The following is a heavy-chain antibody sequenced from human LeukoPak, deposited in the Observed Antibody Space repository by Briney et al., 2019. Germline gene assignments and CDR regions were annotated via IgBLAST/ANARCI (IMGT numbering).Heavy chain of an antibody. J-gene: IGHJ4*02. V-gene: IGHV4-59*01. CDR1: GGFISSYY. CDR2: IYYSGST. CDR3: ARHSSGWYPDY. D-gene: IGHD6-19*01. Sequence: SEALSLTCTVSGGFISSYYWSWIRQPPGKGLEWIGYIYYSGSTNYNPSLKSRVTISVDTSKNQFSLKLSSVTAADTAVYYCARHSSGWYPDYWGQGTLATVSS.